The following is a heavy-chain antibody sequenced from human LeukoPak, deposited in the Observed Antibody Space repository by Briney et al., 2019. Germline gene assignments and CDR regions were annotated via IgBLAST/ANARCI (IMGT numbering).Heavy chain of an antibody. Sequence: PSETLSLTCTVSGGSISSSTYYWGWIRQPPGKGLEWIGSIYFSGSTYYSPSLKSRVTISEDTSKNQFSLKLSSVTAADTAVYYCARTDSSGWSTVWFDPWGQGTLVTVSS. J-gene: IGHJ5*02. V-gene: IGHV4-39*01. CDR1: GGSISSSTYY. CDR2: IYFSGST. D-gene: IGHD6-19*01. CDR3: ARTDSSGWSTVWFDP.